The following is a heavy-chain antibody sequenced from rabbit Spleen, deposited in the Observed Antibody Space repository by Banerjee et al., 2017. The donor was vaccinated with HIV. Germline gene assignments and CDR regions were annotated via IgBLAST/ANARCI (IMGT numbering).Heavy chain of an antibody. CDR3: ARESYYSSGWAYGYFHL. CDR1: GFDFSSYY. CDR2: IYAGSGNT. V-gene: IGHV1S7*01. J-gene: IGHJ4*01. D-gene: IGHD4-1*01. Sequence: QLKETGGGLVQPGGSLKLSCKASGFDFSSYYMSWVRQAPGKGLEWIGIIYAGSGNTDYASGVNGRFTISSDNAQNTVDLQMNSLTAADTATYFCARESYYSSGWAYGYFHLWGPGTLVTVS.